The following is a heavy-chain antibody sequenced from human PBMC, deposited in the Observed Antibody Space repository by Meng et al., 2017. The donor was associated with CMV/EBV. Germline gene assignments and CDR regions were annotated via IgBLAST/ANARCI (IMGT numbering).Heavy chain of an antibody. J-gene: IGHJ6*01. Sequence: GESLKISCAASGFTFSSHEMNWVRQAPGKGLEWVSYISNTGSTIYYADSVRGRFTISRDNAKNSLYLQMNSLRAEDTALCYCARDFALWYYYGMDVWGQGTTVTVSS. D-gene: IGHD3-16*01. CDR3: ARDFALWYYYGMDV. V-gene: IGHV3-48*03. CDR2: ISNTGSTI. CDR1: GFTFSSHE.